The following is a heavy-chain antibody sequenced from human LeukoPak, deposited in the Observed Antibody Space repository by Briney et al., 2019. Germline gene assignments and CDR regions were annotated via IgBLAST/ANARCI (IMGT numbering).Heavy chain of an antibody. V-gene: IGHV1-18*01. CDR1: GYTFTSYG. D-gene: IGHD5-12*01. CDR3: AREVVYSGYDDY. CDR2: ISAYNGNT. J-gene: IGHJ4*02. Sequence: ASVKVSCKASGYTFTSYGISWVRQAPGQGLEWMGWISAYNGNTNYAQKLQGRVTMTTDTPTSTAYMELSSLRSEDTAVYYCAREVVYSGYDDYWGQGTLVTVSS.